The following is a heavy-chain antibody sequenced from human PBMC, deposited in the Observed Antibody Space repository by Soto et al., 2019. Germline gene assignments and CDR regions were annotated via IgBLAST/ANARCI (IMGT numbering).Heavy chain of an antibody. V-gene: IGHV1-18*01. CDR3: ARVGQRDFWYGYYYFFDY. CDR1: GYTFTDCG. Sequence: QVHLVQSGAEVKKPGASVKVSCKASGYTFTDCGISWVRQAPGQGLQWMGWLPAYKGNTDYAQRFQGRVTMTIDTSTSTAYRELRSLRSDDTAIYYCARVGQRDFWYGYYYFFDYWCQGTLVTVSS. CDR2: LPAYKGNT. D-gene: IGHD3-3*01. J-gene: IGHJ4*02.